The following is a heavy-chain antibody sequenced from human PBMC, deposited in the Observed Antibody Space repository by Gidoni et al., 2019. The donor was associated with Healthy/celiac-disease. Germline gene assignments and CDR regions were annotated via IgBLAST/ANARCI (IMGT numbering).Heavy chain of an antibody. J-gene: IGHJ5*02. D-gene: IGHD6-19*01. CDR3: ARGIAVAGTGDNWFDP. V-gene: IGHV4-39*07. Sequence: QLQLQESGPGLVKPSETLSLTCTVSGGSISSSSYYWGWIRQPPGKGLEWIGSIYYSGSTYYNPSLKSRVTISVDTSKNQFSLKLSSVTAADTAVYYCARGIAVAGTGDNWFDPWGQGTLVTVSS. CDR1: GGSISSSSYY. CDR2: IYYSGST.